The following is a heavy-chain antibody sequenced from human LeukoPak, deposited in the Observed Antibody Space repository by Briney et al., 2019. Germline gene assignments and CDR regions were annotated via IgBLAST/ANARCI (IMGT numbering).Heavy chain of an antibody. Sequence: SETLSLTCAVYGGSFSGYYWSWIRQPPGKGLEWIGEINHSGSTNYNPSLKSRVTISVDTSKNQFSLRLSSVTAADTAVYYCARGRGDSSGYYYLDYWGQGTLVTVSS. CDR1: GGSFSGYY. CDR2: INHSGST. J-gene: IGHJ4*02. D-gene: IGHD3-22*01. CDR3: ARGRGDSSGYYYLDY. V-gene: IGHV4-34*01.